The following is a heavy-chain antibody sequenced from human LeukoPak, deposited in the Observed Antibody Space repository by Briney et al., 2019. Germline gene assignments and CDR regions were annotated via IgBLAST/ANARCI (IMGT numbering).Heavy chain of an antibody. CDR2: MYGGGNT. D-gene: IGHD5-18*01. Sequence: GGSLRLSCAVSGFSVSGNYMNWVRRAPGRGLEWVSVMYGGGNTYYADSVKGRFTISRDESRNTLYLQMNNLRAEDTAVYYCVREGQTAWNDYWGQGTLVTVSS. CDR1: GFSVSGNY. CDR3: VREGQTAWNDY. V-gene: IGHV3-66*01. J-gene: IGHJ4*02.